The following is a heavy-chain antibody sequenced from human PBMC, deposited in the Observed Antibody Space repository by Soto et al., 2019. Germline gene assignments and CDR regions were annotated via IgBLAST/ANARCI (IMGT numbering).Heavy chain of an antibody. CDR1: GFTFSSFA. CDR3: AKGPSEYMWGSYLRYCDY. V-gene: IGHV3-23*01. Sequence: EVQLLESGGGLVQPGGSLRLSCAASGFTFSSFAMTWVRQAPGKGLEWVSAISGSSGHTYYADSVKGRFTISRDNSKNTLYLQMDSLSAEDTAVYYCAKGPSEYMWGSYLRYCDYWGQGSLVTVSS. D-gene: IGHD3-16*02. CDR2: ISGSSGHT. J-gene: IGHJ4*02.